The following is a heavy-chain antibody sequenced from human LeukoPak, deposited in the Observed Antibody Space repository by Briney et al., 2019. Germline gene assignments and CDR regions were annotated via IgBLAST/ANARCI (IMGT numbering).Heavy chain of an antibody. J-gene: IGHJ4*02. D-gene: IGHD1-26*01. CDR1: GFSFSGHW. V-gene: IGHV3-74*01. Sequence: PGGSLRLSCTASGFSFSGHWMHWARQLPGKGLVWVSRISPTGSTTSYADSVKGRFTVSRDNAKNTLYLQVNNLRAEDTAVYYCARSSEWEPAFDYWGQGTLVTVSS. CDR2: ISPTGSTT. CDR3: ARSSEWEPAFDY.